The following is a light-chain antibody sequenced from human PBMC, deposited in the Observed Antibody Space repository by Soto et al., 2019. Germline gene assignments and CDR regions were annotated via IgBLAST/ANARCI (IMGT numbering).Light chain of an antibody. CDR1: QDINIY. Sequence: DIQITQSPSSLSASVGDRVTITCRASQDINIYLNWYQQRPGKAPNLLIYTASSLQSGVPSRFSGSGSGTDFSLTITSLQPEDFATYFCQQSHSTPLTFGGGTKVEIK. V-gene: IGKV1-39*01. J-gene: IGKJ4*01. CDR3: QQSHSTPLT. CDR2: TAS.